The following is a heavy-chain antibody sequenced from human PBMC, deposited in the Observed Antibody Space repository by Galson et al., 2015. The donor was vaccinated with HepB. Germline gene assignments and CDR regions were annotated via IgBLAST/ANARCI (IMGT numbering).Heavy chain of an antibody. CDR1: GYTFTDFS. D-gene: IGHD3-16*01. J-gene: IGHJ5*02. CDR2: INPKRGTT. V-gene: IGHV1-2*02. Sequence: SVKVSCKASGYTFTDFSIQWVRQAPGQGLEWMGLINPKRGTTVYAQKFPGGVTMTRDTSISTAYMVLSRLTSDDQAVYYCARDVVCTGGRHVFDPWGQGTLVTVSS. CDR3: ARDVVCTGGRHVFDP.